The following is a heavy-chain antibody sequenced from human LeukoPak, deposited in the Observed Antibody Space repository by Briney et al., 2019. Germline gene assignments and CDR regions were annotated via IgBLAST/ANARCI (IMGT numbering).Heavy chain of an antibody. Sequence: PSETLSLTCTVSGGSISSYYWSWIRQPPGKGLEWIGYIYYSGSTNYNPSLRSRVTISVDTSKNQFSLKLRSVTAADTAVYYCASHTYYYDSSGYYAELGFDPWGQGTLVTVSS. CDR3: ASHTYYYDSSGYYAELGFDP. CDR1: GGSISSYY. V-gene: IGHV4-59*01. CDR2: IYYSGST. J-gene: IGHJ5*02. D-gene: IGHD3-22*01.